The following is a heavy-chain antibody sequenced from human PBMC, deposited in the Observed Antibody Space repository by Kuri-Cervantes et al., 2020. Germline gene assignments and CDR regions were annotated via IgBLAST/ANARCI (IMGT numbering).Heavy chain of an antibody. J-gene: IGHJ5*02. CDR2: IYHSGST. D-gene: IGHD3-10*01. CDR1: GGSISSSNW. Sequence: SETLSLTCAVSGGSISSSNWWSWVRQPPGKGLEWIGEIYHSGSTNYNPSLKSRVTISVDKSKNQFSLKLSSVTAADTAVYYCARENYYGSGSYPWFDPWGQGTLVTVSS. V-gene: IGHV4-4*02. CDR3: ARENYYGSGSYPWFDP.